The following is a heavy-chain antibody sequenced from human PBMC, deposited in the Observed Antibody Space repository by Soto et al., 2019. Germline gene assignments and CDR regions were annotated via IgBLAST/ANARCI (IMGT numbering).Heavy chain of an antibody. CDR1: DGYISSYN. CDR2: IHYSGST. V-gene: IGHV4-59*01. Sequence: SETLSVTCTFSDGYISSYNWIWMGQSPGKGLECIGYIHYSGSTNYNPSLKSRVTISVDRSKNQFSLKVSSVTAADTALYFCARPASSGTYLRVSYFDYWGQGTMVTVSS. J-gene: IGHJ4*02. D-gene: IGHD1-26*01. CDR3: ARPASSGTYLRVSYFDY.